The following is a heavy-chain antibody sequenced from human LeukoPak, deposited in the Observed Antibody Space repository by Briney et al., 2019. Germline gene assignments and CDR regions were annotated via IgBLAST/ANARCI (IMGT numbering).Heavy chain of an antibody. CDR1: GGSINALSYY. CDR2: IYYSGST. D-gene: IGHD1-26*01. J-gene: IGHJ4*02. Sequence: SETLSLTCTVSGGSINALSYYWAWIRQPPGKGLEWIGSIYYSGSTNYNPSLKSRVTISVDTSKNQFSLKLSSVTAADTAVYYCARRGSGPAIDYWGQGTLVTVSS. V-gene: IGHV4-39*07. CDR3: ARRGSGPAIDY.